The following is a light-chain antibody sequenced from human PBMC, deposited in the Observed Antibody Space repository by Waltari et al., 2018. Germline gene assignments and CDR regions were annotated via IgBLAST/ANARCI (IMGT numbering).Light chain of an antibody. J-gene: IGLJ3*02. CDR3: SSYTSSSTLL. CDR1: SSDVGGYNY. Sequence: QSALTQPASVSGSPGQSITISCTGTSSDVGGYNYVSWYQQHPGKAPKLIIYDVSKRPSGVSNRLSGSKSGNTASLTISGLQAEDEADFYCSSYTSSSTLLFGGGTKLTVL. V-gene: IGLV2-14*01. CDR2: DVS.